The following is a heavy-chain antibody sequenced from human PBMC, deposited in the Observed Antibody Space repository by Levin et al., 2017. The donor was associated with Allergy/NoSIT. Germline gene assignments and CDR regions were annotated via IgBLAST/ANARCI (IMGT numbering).Heavy chain of an antibody. V-gene: IGHV1-18*01. CDR1: GYTFTSYD. CDR3: AREHCYYDSSGYYCDFDF. J-gene: IGHJ4*02. Sequence: GESLKISCKASGYTFTSYDFSWVRQAPGQGPEWMGWISASNGNTNYAQKFQGRVTMTTDTSTATAYMELRSLRSGDTAVYYCAREHCYYDSSGYYCDFDFWGQGTLVTVSS. D-gene: IGHD3-22*01. CDR2: ISASNGNT.